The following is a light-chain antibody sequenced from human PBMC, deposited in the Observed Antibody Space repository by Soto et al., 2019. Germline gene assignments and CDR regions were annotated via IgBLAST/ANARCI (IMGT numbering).Light chain of an antibody. CDR3: QLFETLLWT. J-gene: IGKJ1*01. Sequence: TLWASQSIDNWWAWYQQKPGKAPKLLSYDASRLESGVPSRFSGSGSGTDFTLTSTGLQPDDFATYYCQLFETLLWTFGPRTKVAI. CDR1: QSIDNW. CDR2: DAS. V-gene: IGKV1-5*01.